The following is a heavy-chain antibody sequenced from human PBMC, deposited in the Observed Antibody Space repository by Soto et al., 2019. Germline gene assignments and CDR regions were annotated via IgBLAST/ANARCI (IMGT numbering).Heavy chain of an antibody. D-gene: IGHD4-17*01. J-gene: IGHJ4*02. CDR1: GYTFTSYG. CDR2: IIPIFGTA. CDR3: ARSMTTVVKGLFDY. Sequence: QVQLVQSGAEVKKPGASVKVSCKASGYTFTSYGISWVRQAPGQGLEWMGGIIPIFGTANYAQKFQGRVTITADESTSTAYMELSSLRSEDTAVYYCARSMTTVVKGLFDYWGQGTLVTVSS. V-gene: IGHV1-69*13.